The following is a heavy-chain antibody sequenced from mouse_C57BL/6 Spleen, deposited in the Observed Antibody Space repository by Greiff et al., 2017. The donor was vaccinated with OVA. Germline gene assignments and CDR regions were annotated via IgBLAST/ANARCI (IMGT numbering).Heavy chain of an antibody. V-gene: IGHV5-6*02. CDR2: ISSGGSYT. Sequence: DVKLVESGGDLVKPGGSLKLSCAASGFTFSSYGMSWVRQTPDKRLEWVATISSGGSYTYYPDSVKGRFTISRDNAKNTLYLQMSSLKSEDTAMYYCARHITTVEGYYFDYWGQGTTLTVSS. J-gene: IGHJ2*01. CDR1: GFTFSSYG. CDR3: ARHITTVEGYYFDY. D-gene: IGHD1-1*01.